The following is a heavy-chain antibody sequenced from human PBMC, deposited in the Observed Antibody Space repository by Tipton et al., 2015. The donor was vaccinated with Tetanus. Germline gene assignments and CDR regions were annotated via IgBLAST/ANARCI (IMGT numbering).Heavy chain of an antibody. Sequence: QVQLVQSGAEVKKPGASVKVSCKASGDPISHYGLSWVRQAPGQGLEWMGWIKKDSFSNNFMTQSAQNFQDRVTITADESTNTAYMELSSLRSEDTAVYYCARAPNRISRAYDYWGQGTQITVSS. CDR1: GDPISHYG. D-gene: IGHD1-14*01. J-gene: IGHJ4*02. CDR2: IKKDSFSNNFMT. V-gene: IGHV1-18*01. CDR3: ARAPNRISRAYDY.